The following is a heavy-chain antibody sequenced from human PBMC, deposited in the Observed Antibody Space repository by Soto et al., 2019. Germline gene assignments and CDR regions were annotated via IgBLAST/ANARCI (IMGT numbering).Heavy chain of an antibody. J-gene: IGHJ5*02. CDR2: IYYSGST. Sequence: SETLSLTCTVSGGSISSGGYYWSWIRQHPGKGLEWIGYIYYSGSTYYNPSLKSRVTISVDTSKNQFSLKPSSVTAADTAVYYCARDPRYDSSGYYDPWGQGTLVTVSS. CDR3: ARDPRYDSSGYYDP. CDR1: GGSISSGGYY. D-gene: IGHD3-22*01. V-gene: IGHV4-31*03.